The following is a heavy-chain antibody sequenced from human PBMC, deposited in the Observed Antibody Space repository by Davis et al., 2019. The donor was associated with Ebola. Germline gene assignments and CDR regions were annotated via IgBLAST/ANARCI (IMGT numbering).Heavy chain of an antibody. Sequence: SVKVSCKASGYTFTSYGISWVRQAPGQGLEWMGGIIPIFGTANYAQKFQGRVTMTRDTSTSTVYMELSSLRSEDTAVYYCARISLAAEEIDYWGQGTLVTVSS. V-gene: IGHV1-69*05. J-gene: IGHJ4*02. CDR1: GYTFTSYG. CDR3: ARISLAAEEIDY. CDR2: IIPIFGTA. D-gene: IGHD6-25*01.